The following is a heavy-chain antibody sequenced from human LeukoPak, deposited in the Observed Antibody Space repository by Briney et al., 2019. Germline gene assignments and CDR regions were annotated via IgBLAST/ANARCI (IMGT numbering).Heavy chain of an antibody. CDR3: FCGSRFVYHFDY. CDR1: GFTFSNYS. CDR2: ISKSSYDI. J-gene: IGHJ4*02. D-gene: IGHD6-19*01. Sequence: PGGSLRLSCGASGFTFSNYSMNWVRVTPGKGLEWVSSISKSSYDIYYADSVKGRFTISRDNAKKSLYLQMNSLTAEDTAIYYCFCGSRFVYHFDYWGQGSLVTVSS. V-gene: IGHV3-21*01.